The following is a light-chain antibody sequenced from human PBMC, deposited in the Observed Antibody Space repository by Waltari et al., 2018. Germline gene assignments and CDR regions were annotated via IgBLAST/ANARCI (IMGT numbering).Light chain of an antibody. CDR1: RSDVGGYNY. CDR2: DVS. J-gene: IGLJ2*01. V-gene: IGLV2-14*01. Sequence: QSALTQPASVSGSPGQSITISCTGTRSDVGGYNYFPWYQQHPDKVPKLIIYDVSNRPSGISNRFSGSKSGNTASLTISGLQAEDEADYFCGSYTSDSSVVFGGGTRLTVL. CDR3: GSYTSDSSVV.